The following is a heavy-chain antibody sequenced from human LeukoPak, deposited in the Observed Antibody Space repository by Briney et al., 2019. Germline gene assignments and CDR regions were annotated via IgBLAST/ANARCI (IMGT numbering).Heavy chain of an antibody. Sequence: PGGSLRLSCAASGFALSSHWMTWVRQVPGRVPEWVANVNRDGSEIYYLDSVKGRFTISKDNAKNSLYLQMNSLRAEDTALYHCARNNGMDVWGQGTTVIVSS. V-gene: IGHV3-7*03. CDR2: VNRDGSEI. J-gene: IGHJ6*02. CDR1: GFALSSHW. CDR3: ARNNGMDV.